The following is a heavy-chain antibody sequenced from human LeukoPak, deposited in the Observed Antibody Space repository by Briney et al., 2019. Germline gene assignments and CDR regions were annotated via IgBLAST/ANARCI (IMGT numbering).Heavy chain of an antibody. D-gene: IGHD7-27*01. CDR1: GFTFSSYS. V-gene: IGHV3-21*01. CDR2: ISSSSSSYI. J-gene: IGHJ6*02. CDR3: ARENWGSALYYYGMDV. Sequence: GGSLRLSCAASGFTFSSYSMNWVRQAPGKGLEWVSSISSSSSSYIYYADSVKGRFTISRDNAKNSLYLQMNSLRAEDTAVYYCARENWGSALYYYGMDVWGQGTTVTVSS.